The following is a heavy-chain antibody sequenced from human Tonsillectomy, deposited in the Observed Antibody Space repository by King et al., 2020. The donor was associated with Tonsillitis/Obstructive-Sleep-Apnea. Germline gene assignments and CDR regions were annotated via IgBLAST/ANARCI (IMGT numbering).Heavy chain of an antibody. D-gene: IGHD4-17*01. V-gene: IGHV3-30*01. J-gene: IGHJ2*01. Sequence: VKLVESGGGVVQPGRSLRLSCAASGFTFSSYAMHWVRQAPGKGLEWVAVISYDGSNKYYADSVKGRFTISRDNSKNTLYLQMNSLRAEDTAVYYCARDYGDYVGYFDLWGRGTLVTVSS. CDR1: GFTFSSYA. CDR3: ARDYGDYVGYFDL. CDR2: ISYDGSNK.